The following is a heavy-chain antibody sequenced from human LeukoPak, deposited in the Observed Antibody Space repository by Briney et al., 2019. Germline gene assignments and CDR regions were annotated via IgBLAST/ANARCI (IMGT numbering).Heavy chain of an antibody. CDR1: GFTFSRHW. V-gene: IGHV3-74*01. J-gene: IGHJ4*02. Sequence: QSGGSLRLSCAASGFTFSRHWMHWVRQAPGKGLVWVSRMDSDGGYINYADSVRGRFTISRDNAKNTLYLQMNSLRVEDTAVYYCVRGFLVDSDDWGQGTLVTVSS. D-gene: IGHD2-21*01. CDR3: VRGFLVDSDD. CDR2: MDSDGGYI.